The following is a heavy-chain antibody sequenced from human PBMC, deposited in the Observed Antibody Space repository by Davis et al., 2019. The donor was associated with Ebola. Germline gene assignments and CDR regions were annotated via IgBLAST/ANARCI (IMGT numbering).Heavy chain of an antibody. CDR2: ISAYNGNT. D-gene: IGHD6-19*01. CDR3: ARGLAVAGTLGGYYYYYGMDV. V-gene: IGHV1-18*01. Sequence: ASVKVSCKASGYTFTSYGISWVRQAPGQGLEWMGWISAYNGNTNYAQKLQGRVTMTTDTSTSTVYMELSSLRSEDTAVYYCARGLAVAGTLGGYYYYYGMDVWGQGTTVTVSS. J-gene: IGHJ6*02. CDR1: GYTFTSYG.